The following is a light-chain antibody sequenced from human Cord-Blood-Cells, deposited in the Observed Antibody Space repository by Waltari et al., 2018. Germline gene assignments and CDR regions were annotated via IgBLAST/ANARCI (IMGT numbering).Light chain of an antibody. Sequence: DIVMTQSPDALAVSRVERATINCKSSQSVLDSSNNKNYLAWYQQKPGQPPKLLIYWASTRESGVPDRFSGRGSGTAFTLTISSLQAEDVAVYYCQKYYSTPYSFGQGPKLALK. CDR1: QSVLDSSNNKNY. CDR2: WAS. J-gene: IGKJ2*03. V-gene: IGKV4-1*01. CDR3: QKYYSTPYS.